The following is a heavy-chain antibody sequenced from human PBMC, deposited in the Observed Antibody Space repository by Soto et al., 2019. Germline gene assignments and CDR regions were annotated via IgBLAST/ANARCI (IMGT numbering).Heavy chain of an antibody. CDR3: TRSPSMVRGVITPHFDY. CDR1: GFTFGDYA. D-gene: IGHD3-10*01. Sequence: GGSLRLSCTASGFTFGDYAMSWFRQAPGKGLEWVGFIRSKAYGGTTEYAASVKGRFTISRDDSKSIAYLQMNSLKTEDTAVYYCTRSPSMVRGVITPHFDYWGQGTLVTVSS. CDR2: IRSKAYGGTT. J-gene: IGHJ4*02. V-gene: IGHV3-49*03.